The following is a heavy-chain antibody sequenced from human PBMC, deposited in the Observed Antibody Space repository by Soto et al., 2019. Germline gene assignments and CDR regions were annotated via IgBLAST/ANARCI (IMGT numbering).Heavy chain of an antibody. D-gene: IGHD5-12*01. Sequence: SLRLSCAASGFTFRSYAMNWVRQAPGKGLEWVSYIDHSGTTIYYADSVKGRFTISRDNAKNSLFLQMNSLRAEDTAVYYCARGHIVATILDYWGQGTLVTVSS. V-gene: IGHV3-48*03. CDR1: GFTFRSYA. CDR2: IDHSGTTI. J-gene: IGHJ4*02. CDR3: ARGHIVATILDY.